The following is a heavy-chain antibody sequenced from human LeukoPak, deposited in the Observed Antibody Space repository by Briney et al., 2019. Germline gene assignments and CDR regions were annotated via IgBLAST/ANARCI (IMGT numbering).Heavy chain of an antibody. D-gene: IGHD3-10*01. CDR1: GGSITSYY. V-gene: IGHV4-59*01. J-gene: IGHJ6*03. CDR2: IYYSGNT. Sequence: SETLSLTCTVSGGSITSYYWSWIRQPPGKGLEWIGYIYYSGNTNYNPSLKSRVTISVDTSKNQFSLKLSSVTTADTAVYYCARVEEGYGSGRRGNFYYYYMDVWGKGTTVTISS. CDR3: ARVEEGYGSGRRGNFYYYYMDV.